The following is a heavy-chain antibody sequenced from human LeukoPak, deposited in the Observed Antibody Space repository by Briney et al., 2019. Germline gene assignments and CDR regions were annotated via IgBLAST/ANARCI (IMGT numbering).Heavy chain of an antibody. D-gene: IGHD3-22*01. CDR1: GYTFTSYG. Sequence: ASVKVSCKASGYTFTSYGISWARQAPGQGLEWMGWISAYNGNTTYAQKLQGRVTMTTDTSTSTAYMELRSLRSDDTAVYYGARDEPYYYDSSGYYYFDYWGKGTLVTVSS. J-gene: IGHJ4*02. CDR3: ARDEPYYYDSSGYYYFDY. CDR2: ISAYNGNT. V-gene: IGHV1-18*01.